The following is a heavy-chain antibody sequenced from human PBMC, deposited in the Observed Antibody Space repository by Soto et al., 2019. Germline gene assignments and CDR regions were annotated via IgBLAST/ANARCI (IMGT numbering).Heavy chain of an antibody. V-gene: IGHV2-70*11. CDR1: GFSLSTSGMC. J-gene: IGHJ5*02. D-gene: IGHD3-3*01. Sequence: SGPTLVKPTQTLTLTCTFSGFSLSTSGMCVSWIRQPPGKALEWLARIDWDDDKYYSTSLKTRLTISKDTSKNQVVLTMTNMDPVDTATYYCARMTVFFGVVGDQVFDPWGQGTLVTVSS. CDR2: IDWDDDK. CDR3: ARMTVFFGVVGDQVFDP.